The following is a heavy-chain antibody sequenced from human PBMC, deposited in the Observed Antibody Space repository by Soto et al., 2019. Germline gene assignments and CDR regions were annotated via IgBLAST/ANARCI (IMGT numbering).Heavy chain of an antibody. Sequence: GGSLRLSCAASGFTFSSYGMHWVRQAPGKGLEWVAVIWYDGSNKYYADSVKGRFTISRDNSKNTLYLQMNSLRAEDTAVYYCARDADDYSNYYDYRAQRTLVTVSS. V-gene: IGHV3-33*01. D-gene: IGHD4-4*01. CDR3: ARDADDYSNYYDY. CDR2: IWYDGSNK. CDR1: GFTFSSYG. J-gene: IGHJ4*02.